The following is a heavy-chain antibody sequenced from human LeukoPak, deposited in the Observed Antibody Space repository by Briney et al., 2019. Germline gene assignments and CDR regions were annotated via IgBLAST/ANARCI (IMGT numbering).Heavy chain of an antibody. V-gene: IGHV4-4*02. Sequence: SETLSLTCAVSGGSISSSNWWSWVRQPPGKGLEWIGSIYYSGSTYYNPSLKSRVTISVDTSKNQFSLKLSSVTAADTAVYYCASLRVGATFFGYWGQGILVTVSS. D-gene: IGHD1-26*01. CDR1: GGSISSSNW. CDR2: IYYSGST. J-gene: IGHJ4*02. CDR3: ASLRVGATFFGY.